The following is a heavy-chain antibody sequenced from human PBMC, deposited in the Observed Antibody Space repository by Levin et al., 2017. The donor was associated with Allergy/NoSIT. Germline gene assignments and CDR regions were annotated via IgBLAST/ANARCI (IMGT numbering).Heavy chain of an antibody. CDR1: GFTVSSNY. Sequence: GESLKISCAASGFTVSSNYMSWVRQAPGKGLEWVSVIYSGGSTYYADSVKGRFTISRDNSKNTLYLQMNSLRAEDTAVYYCARDDWGRYYYYGMDVWGQGTTVTVSS. V-gene: IGHV3-66*01. D-gene: IGHD3-16*01. CDR2: IYSGGST. CDR3: ARDDWGRYYYYGMDV. J-gene: IGHJ6*02.